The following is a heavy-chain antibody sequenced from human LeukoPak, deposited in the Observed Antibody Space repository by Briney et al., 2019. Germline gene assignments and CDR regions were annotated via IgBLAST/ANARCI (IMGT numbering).Heavy chain of an antibody. Sequence: GESLKISCKGSGYTFTTYWIGWVRQMPDKGLEWMGIIYPGDSDTKYSPSFQGQVTISADKSISTAYLQWSSLKASDTAMYYCASRSDGYNSRNLDYWAREPWSPSPQ. J-gene: IGHJ4*02. CDR3: ASRSDGYNSRNLDY. V-gene: IGHV5-51*01. CDR1: GYTFTTYW. D-gene: IGHD5-24*01. CDR2: IYPGDSDT.